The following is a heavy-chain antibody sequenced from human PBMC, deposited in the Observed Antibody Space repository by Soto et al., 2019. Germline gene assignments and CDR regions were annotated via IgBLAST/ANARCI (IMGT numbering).Heavy chain of an antibody. Sequence: GGSLRLSCAASGFTFSSYAMNWVRQGPGKGLEWVSVISGSGGSTYYADSVKGRFTISRDNSKNTLYLQMNSLRAEDTAVYYCASRSSGWYFDYWGQGTLVTVSS. CDR3: ASRSSGWYFDY. CDR1: GFTFSSYA. J-gene: IGHJ4*02. CDR2: ISGSGGST. D-gene: IGHD6-19*01. V-gene: IGHV3-23*01.